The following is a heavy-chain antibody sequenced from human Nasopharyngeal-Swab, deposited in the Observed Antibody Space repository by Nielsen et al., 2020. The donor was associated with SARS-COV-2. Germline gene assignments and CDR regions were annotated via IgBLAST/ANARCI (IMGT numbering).Heavy chain of an antibody. D-gene: IGHD7-27*01. CDR2: ISGSGGTI. CDR3: ARDRANWDFDY. J-gene: IGHJ4*02. Sequence: GESLKISRAASGFTFSDYYMSWIRQAPGKGLEYISYISGSGGTIYYGDSMKGRFTISRDNAKNSLYLQMNSLRAEDTAVYYCARDRANWDFDYWGQGTLVTVSS. V-gene: IGHV3-11*04. CDR1: GFTFSDYY.